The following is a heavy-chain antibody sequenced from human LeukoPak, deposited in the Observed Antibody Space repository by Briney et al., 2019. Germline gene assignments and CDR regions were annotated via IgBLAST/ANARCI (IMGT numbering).Heavy chain of an antibody. CDR2: IRYDGSNK. J-gene: IGHJ6*03. Sequence: GGSLRLSCAASGFTFSSYGMHWVRQAPGKGLEWVAFIRYDGSNKYYADSVKGRFTISRDNSKNTLYLQMNSLRAEDTAVYYCAKRGSGWYEDYYYYMDVWGKGTTVTISS. CDR1: GFTFSSYG. D-gene: IGHD6-19*01. V-gene: IGHV3-30*02. CDR3: AKRGSGWYEDYYYYMDV.